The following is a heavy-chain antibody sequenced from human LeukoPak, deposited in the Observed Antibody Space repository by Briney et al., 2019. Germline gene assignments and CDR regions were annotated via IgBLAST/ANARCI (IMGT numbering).Heavy chain of an antibody. J-gene: IGHJ6*03. D-gene: IGHD2/OR15-2a*01. CDR3: AKDRAARGRGNYFYMDV. CDR2: MNPKSGNT. CDR1: GYTVITYD. V-gene: IGHV1-8*01. Sequence: ASVKVSCKASGYTVITYDINWVRQASGQGLEWMGWMNPKSGNTAYAQKFQGRVTMTRNTSISTAYMELSSLRPEDTALYYCAKDRAARGRGNYFYMDVWGKGTTVTVSS.